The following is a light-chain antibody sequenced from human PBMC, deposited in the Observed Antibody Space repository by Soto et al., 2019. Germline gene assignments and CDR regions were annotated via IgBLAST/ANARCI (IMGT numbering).Light chain of an antibody. CDR1: QGISNY. J-gene: IGKJ1*01. Sequence: DIQMTQSPSFLSASVGDRVTITCRASQGISNYLAWYQQRPGKVPKLLIYAASTLQSGVPSRFSGSGSGTDFTLTISSLQPEDVATYYCQKYNSVPVWFGQGTEVEIK. V-gene: IGKV1-27*01. CDR2: AAS. CDR3: QKYNSVPVW.